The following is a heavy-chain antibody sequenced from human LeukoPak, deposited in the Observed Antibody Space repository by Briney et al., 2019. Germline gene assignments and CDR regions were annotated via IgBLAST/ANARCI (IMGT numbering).Heavy chain of an antibody. CDR2: IKQDGSEK. D-gene: IGHD2-15*01. Sequence: QPGGSLRLSCAASGFTFSSYWVSWVRQAPGKGLEWVANIKQDGSEKYYVDSVKGRFTISRDNAKNSLYLQMNSLRAEDTAVYYCAREYCSGGSCYSYYYYYYMDVWGKGTTVTVSS. J-gene: IGHJ6*03. V-gene: IGHV3-7*01. CDR3: AREYCSGGSCYSYYYYYYMDV. CDR1: GFTFSSYW.